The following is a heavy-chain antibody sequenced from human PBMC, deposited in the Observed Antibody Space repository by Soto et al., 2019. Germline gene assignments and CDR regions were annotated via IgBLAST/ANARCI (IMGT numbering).Heavy chain of an antibody. V-gene: IGHV4-39*01. CDR2: IYYIGNT. D-gene: IGHD3-10*01. J-gene: IGHJ4*02. CDR1: GGSISSSSYY. CDR3: VRARASYFEPFDY. Sequence: QLQLQESGPGLVKPSETLSLTCTASGGSISSSSYYWGWIRLPPGEGLEWIGNIYYIGNTYYNPPXXXLXXISVDTSKNQFSLRLSSVTAADTAVYYCVRARASYFEPFDYWGQGTLVTVSS.